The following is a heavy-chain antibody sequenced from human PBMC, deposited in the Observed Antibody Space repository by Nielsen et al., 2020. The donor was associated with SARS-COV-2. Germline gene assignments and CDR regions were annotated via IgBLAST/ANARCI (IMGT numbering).Heavy chain of an antibody. D-gene: IGHD1-26*01. Sequence: GESLKISCAASGFTFSSYSMNWVRQAPGKGLEWVAALWSDGSNKNYADSVKGRFTISRDNSKKTLFLQMNSLRADDTAVYYCAREAVGTYCLDYWGQGTLVTVSS. CDR1: GFTFSSYS. V-gene: IGHV3-33*08. J-gene: IGHJ4*02. CDR3: AREAVGTYCLDY. CDR2: LWSDGSNK.